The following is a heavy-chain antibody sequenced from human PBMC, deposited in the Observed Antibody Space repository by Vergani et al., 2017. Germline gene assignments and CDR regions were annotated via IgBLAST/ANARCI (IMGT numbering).Heavy chain of an antibody. CDR1: GFTFNAYY. V-gene: IGHV3-11*01. CDR3: ARVGTWAFDI. Sequence: VHLEESGGGLVQPGGSLRLSCAASGFTFNAYYMSWVRQAPGKGLECVSYISVSGTSIHYADSVKGRFTISRDNAKSSLSLQMHSLTAEDTAVYFCARVGTWAFDIWGQGTVVTVSS. D-gene: IGHD1-14*01. J-gene: IGHJ3*02. CDR2: ISVSGTSI.